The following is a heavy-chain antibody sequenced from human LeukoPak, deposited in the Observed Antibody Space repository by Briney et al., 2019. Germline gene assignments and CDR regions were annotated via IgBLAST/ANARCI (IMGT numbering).Heavy chain of an antibody. CDR3: ARDTESPLGYCTNGVCLGDY. CDR1: GYTFTSYG. D-gene: IGHD2-8*01. CDR2: ISAYNGNT. V-gene: IGHV1-18*01. J-gene: IGHJ4*02. Sequence: ASVKVSCKASGYTFTSYGISWVRQAPGQGLEWMGWISAYNGNTNYAQKLRGRVTMTTDTSTSTAYMELRSLRSDDTAVYYCARDTESPLGYCTNGVCLGDYWGQGTLVTVSS.